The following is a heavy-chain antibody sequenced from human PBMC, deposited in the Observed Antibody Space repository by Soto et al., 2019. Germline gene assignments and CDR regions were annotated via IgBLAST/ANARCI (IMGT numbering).Heavy chain of an antibody. Sequence: QVQLVQSGAEVKKPGASVKVSCKASGYTFTSYDINWVRQATGQGLEWMGWMNPNSGNTGYAQKFQGRVTMTRNTSISTAYMELSSLRSEDTAVYYCARGNSRGVAARFKGYYYYGMDVWGQGTTVTVSS. V-gene: IGHV1-8*01. J-gene: IGHJ6*02. CDR2: MNPNSGNT. CDR3: ARGNSRGVAARFKGYYYYGMDV. CDR1: GYTFTSYD. D-gene: IGHD6-6*01.